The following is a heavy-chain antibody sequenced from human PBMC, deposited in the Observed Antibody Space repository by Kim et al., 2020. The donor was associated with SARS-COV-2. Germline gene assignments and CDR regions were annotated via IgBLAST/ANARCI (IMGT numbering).Heavy chain of an antibody. D-gene: IGHD5-12*01. V-gene: IGHV3-23*01. J-gene: IGHJ3*02. CDR1: GFTFSSYA. Sequence: GGSLRLSCAASGFTFSSYAMSWVRQAPGKGLEWVSAISGSGGSTYYADSVKGRFTISRDNSKNTLYLQMNSLRAEDTAVYYCAKGRRFLDGYNYWSDAFGIWGQWKMGTASS. CDR2: ISGSGGST. CDR3: AKGRRFLDGYNYWSDAFGI.